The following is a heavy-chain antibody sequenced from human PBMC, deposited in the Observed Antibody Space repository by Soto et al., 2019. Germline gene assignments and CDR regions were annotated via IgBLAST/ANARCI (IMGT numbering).Heavy chain of an antibody. Sequence: ASVKVSCKASGYTFSSYDINWVRQAPGQGLEWMGWISGYNGNTNYAQKFQGRISMTTDTSTSTSYMELRSLRSDDTAVYYCAREWSGSSCFLDYWGQGALVTVSS. CDR1: GYTFSSYD. CDR3: AREWSGSSCFLDY. V-gene: IGHV1-18*04. CDR2: ISGYNGNT. J-gene: IGHJ4*02. D-gene: IGHD3-22*01.